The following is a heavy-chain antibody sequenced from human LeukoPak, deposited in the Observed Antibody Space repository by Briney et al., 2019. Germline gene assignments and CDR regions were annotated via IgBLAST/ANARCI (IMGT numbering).Heavy chain of an antibody. Sequence: GGSLRLSCAASGFTFSSYAMSWVRQAPGRGLEWVSAISGSGGSTYYADSVKGRFTISRDNSKNTLYLQMNSLRAEDTAVYYCAKSLAYCGGDCYITEYFQHWGQGTLVTVSS. D-gene: IGHD2-21*02. CDR3: AKSLAYCGGDCYITEYFQH. J-gene: IGHJ1*01. V-gene: IGHV3-23*01. CDR2: ISGSGGST. CDR1: GFTFSSYA.